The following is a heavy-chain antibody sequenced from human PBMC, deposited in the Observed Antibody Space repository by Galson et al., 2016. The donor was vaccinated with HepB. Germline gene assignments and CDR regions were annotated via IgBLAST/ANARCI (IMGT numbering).Heavy chain of an antibody. V-gene: IGHV4-61*07. D-gene: IGHD3-3*02. CDR3: ARQGRYHFESKGDY. J-gene: IGHJ4*02. Sequence: LKSRVTISVDTSKNQFSLKLSSVTAADSAIYYCARQGRYHFESKGDYWGQGTLVTVSS.